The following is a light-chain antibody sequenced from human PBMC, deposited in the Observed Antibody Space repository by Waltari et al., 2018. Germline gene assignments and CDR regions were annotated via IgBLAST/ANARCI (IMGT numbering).Light chain of an antibody. CDR3: AAWDDRLSGVA. V-gene: IGLV1-47*01. J-gene: IGLJ2*01. CDR1: SSNIARNY. CDR2: RND. Sequence: QSVLTQSPSASGTPGQTVTISCFGSSSNIARNYVYWYQHVPGTAPKLLIYRNDKRPSGVPDRFSASGSGTSASLAISGLRSEDEAHYYCAAWDDRLSGVAFGGGTKLTVL.